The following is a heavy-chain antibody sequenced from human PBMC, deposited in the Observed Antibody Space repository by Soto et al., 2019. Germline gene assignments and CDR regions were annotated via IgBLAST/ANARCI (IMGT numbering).Heavy chain of an antibody. D-gene: IGHD6-19*01. Sequence: EVQLLESGGGLVQPGGSLRLSCAASGFTFSSYAMTWVRQAPGKGLEWVSTISGSDGSTYYADSVKGRFTISRDIYKNTLDLQMNSLRAGDTAVYYCAKDHGYSSGWPFDYWGQGTLVIVSS. J-gene: IGHJ4*02. CDR1: GFTFSSYA. CDR3: AKDHGYSSGWPFDY. CDR2: ISGSDGST. V-gene: IGHV3-23*01.